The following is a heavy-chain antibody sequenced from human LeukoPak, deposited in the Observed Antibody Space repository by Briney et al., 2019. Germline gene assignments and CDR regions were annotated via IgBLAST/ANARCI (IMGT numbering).Heavy chain of an antibody. CDR2: ISAYKGNT. D-gene: IGHD1-1*01. CDR3: ARDLRAGTNDY. J-gene: IGHJ4*02. V-gene: IGHV1-18*01. CDR1: GYTFTIYG. Sequence: GASVNVSCKASGYTFTIYGISWVRQAPGQGLEWMGWISAYKGNTNYAQKLQGRFTMTTDTSTSTAYMELRSLRSDDTAVYYCARDLRAGTNDYWGQGTLVTVSS.